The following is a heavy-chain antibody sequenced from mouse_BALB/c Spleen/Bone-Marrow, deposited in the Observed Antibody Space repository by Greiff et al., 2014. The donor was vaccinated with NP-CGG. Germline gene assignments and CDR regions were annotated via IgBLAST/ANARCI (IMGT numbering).Heavy chain of an antibody. V-gene: IGHV1-80*01. D-gene: IGHD4-1*01. J-gene: IGHJ2*01. Sequence: QVQLKESGAELVRPGSSVKISCKASGYAFCSYWMNWVKQRPGQGLEWIGQIYPGDGDTNYNGKFKGKATLTADKSSSTAYMQLSSLTPEDSAVYFCARVRNWADYWGQGTTLTVSS. CDR3: ARVRNWADY. CDR1: GYAFCSYW. CDR2: IYPGDGDT.